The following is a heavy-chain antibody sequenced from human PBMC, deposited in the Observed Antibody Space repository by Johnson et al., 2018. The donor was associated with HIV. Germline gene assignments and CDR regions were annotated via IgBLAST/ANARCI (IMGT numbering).Heavy chain of an antibody. V-gene: IGHV3-30-3*01. CDR3: ARDFGLGELSYETVDAFDF. CDR2: ISYDGSNK. D-gene: IGHD3-16*02. Sequence: QVQLVESGGGVVQPGRSLRLSCAASGFTFSSYAMHWVRQAPGKGLEWVAVISYDGSNKYYADSVKGRFTISRDNSKNTLYLQMNNLTTEDTAVYSCARDFGLGELSYETVDAFDFWGSGTLVTVSS. CDR1: GFTFSSYA. J-gene: IGHJ3*01.